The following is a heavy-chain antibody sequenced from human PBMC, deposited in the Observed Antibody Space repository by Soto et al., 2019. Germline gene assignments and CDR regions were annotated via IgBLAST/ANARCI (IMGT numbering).Heavy chain of an antibody. D-gene: IGHD3-10*01. V-gene: IGHV4-59*01. CDR2: IYYSGST. J-gene: IGHJ4*02. CDR3: ARVDRSLTMVRGDRAFFFDY. Sequence: PSETLSLTCTVSGGSISSYYWSWIRQPPGKGLEWIGYIYYSGSTNYNPSLKSRVTISVDTSKNQFSLKLSSVTAADTAVYYCARVDRSLTMVRGDRAFFFDYWGQGTLVTVSS. CDR1: GGSISSYY.